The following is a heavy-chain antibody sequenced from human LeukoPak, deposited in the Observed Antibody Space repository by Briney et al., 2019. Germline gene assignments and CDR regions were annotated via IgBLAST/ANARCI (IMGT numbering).Heavy chain of an antibody. V-gene: IGHV1-69*04. CDR1: GGTFSSYA. CDR2: IIPIHGTA. CDR3: ARDQRYGSGTYYNPDYYGMDV. D-gene: IGHD3-10*01. J-gene: IGHJ6*02. Sequence: GASVKVSCKASGGTFSSYAISWVRQAPGQGLEWMGRIIPIHGTANYAQKFQARVTITRDTSASTAYMELSSLRSEDTAVYYCARDQRYGSGTYYNPDYYGMDVWGQGTTVTVSS.